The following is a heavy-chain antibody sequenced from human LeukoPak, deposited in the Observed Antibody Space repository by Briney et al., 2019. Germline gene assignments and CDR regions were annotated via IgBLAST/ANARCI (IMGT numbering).Heavy chain of an antibody. Sequence: GSLRLSCAASGFTSSSYGMHWVRQAPGKGLEWVAFIRYDGSNKYYADSVKGRFTISRDNSKNTLYLQMNSLRAEDTAVYYCAKAHNDYYYHYMDVWGKGTTVTVSS. V-gene: IGHV3-30*02. CDR2: IRYDGSNK. J-gene: IGHJ6*03. CDR3: AKAHNDYYYHYMDV. CDR1: GFTSSSYG. D-gene: IGHD2-8*01.